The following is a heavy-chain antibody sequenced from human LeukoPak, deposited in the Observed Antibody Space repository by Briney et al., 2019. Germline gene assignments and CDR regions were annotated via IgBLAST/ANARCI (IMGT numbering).Heavy chain of an antibody. D-gene: IGHD6-13*01. CDR1: GFTFSNYA. CDR3: AKDTSSWYLGYFDY. Sequence: GGSLRLSCAASGFTFSNYAMSWVRQAPGKGLEWVSAISGSGGSTYYADSVKGRFTISRDNSKNTLYLQMNSLRAEDTAVYYCAKDTSSWYLGYFDYWGQGTLVTVSS. V-gene: IGHV3-23*01. J-gene: IGHJ4*02. CDR2: ISGSGGST.